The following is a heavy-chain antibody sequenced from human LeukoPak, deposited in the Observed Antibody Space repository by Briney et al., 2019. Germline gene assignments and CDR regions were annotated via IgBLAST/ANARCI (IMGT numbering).Heavy chain of an antibody. CDR2: IYYSGST. CDR1: GGSISSYY. D-gene: IGHD3-10*01. Sequence: SETLSLTCTVSGGSISSYYWSWIRQPPGKGLEWIGYIYYSGSTNYNPSLKSRVTISVDTSKNQFSLKLSSVTAADTAVYYCARGYLLWFGELLYYYYYGMDVWGQGTTVTVSS. V-gene: IGHV4-59*12. J-gene: IGHJ6*02. CDR3: ARGYLLWFGELLYYYYYGMDV.